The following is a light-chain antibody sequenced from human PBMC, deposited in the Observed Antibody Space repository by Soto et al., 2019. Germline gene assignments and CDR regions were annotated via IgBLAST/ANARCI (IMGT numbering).Light chain of an antibody. Sequence: EIVLTQSPGTLSLSPGERATLSCRASQSIANNYLAWYQQRPGQAPRILIYLTSNRAPGIPDRFSGSGSGADFTLAISRLEPEDFAVYLCQRDGSSPWTFGQGTKVDLK. CDR3: QRDGSSPWT. CDR1: QSIANNY. V-gene: IGKV3-20*01. J-gene: IGKJ1*01. CDR2: LTS.